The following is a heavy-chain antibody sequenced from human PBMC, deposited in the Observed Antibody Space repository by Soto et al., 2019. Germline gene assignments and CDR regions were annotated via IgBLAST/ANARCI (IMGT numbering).Heavy chain of an antibody. CDR1: GFTFSIYW. Sequence: GGSLRLSCAASGFTFSIYWMHWVRQAPGMGLVWVSRINSDGSSTSYADSVKGRFTISRDNAKNTLYLQMNSLRAEDTAVYYCASRGSGYDWVYYYYGMDVWGQGTTVTVSS. D-gene: IGHD5-12*01. CDR3: ASRGSGYDWVYYYYGMDV. CDR2: INSDGSST. J-gene: IGHJ6*02. V-gene: IGHV3-74*01.